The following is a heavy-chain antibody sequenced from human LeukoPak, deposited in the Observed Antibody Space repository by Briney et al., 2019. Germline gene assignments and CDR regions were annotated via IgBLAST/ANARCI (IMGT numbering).Heavy chain of an antibody. Sequence: PLRSLRLSCAASGFTFSTYAMHWVRQAPGKGLEWVAVMSYDGSNKYYADSVKGRFTISRDNSKSTLYLQMNSLRAEDTAVYYCARVAQGPHYFDYWGQGTLVTVSS. V-gene: IGHV3-30-3*01. J-gene: IGHJ4*02. CDR2: MSYDGSNK. CDR3: ARVAQGPHYFDY. CDR1: GFTFSTYA.